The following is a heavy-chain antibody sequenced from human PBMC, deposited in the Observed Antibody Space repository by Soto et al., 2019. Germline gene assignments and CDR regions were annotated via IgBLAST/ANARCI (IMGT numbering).Heavy chain of an antibody. CDR1: GFTFSSYA. CDR3: AREAIAAAGIYYYGMDV. V-gene: IGHV3-30-3*01. J-gene: IGHJ6*02. Sequence: QVQLVESGGGVVQPGRSLRLSCAASGFTFSSYAMHWVRQAPGKGLEWVAVISYDGSNKYYADSVKGRFTISRDNSKNTLYLQMNSLRAEDTAVYYCAREAIAAAGIYYYGMDVWGQGTTVTVSS. D-gene: IGHD6-13*01. CDR2: ISYDGSNK.